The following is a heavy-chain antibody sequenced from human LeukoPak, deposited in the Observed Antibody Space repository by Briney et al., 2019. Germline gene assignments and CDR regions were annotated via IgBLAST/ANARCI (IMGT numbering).Heavy chain of an antibody. CDR3: ARGIESYGDYGY. J-gene: IGHJ4*02. Sequence: SETLSLTCTVSGGSISSYYWSWIRQPPGKGLEWIAYMYNSGSTNYNPSLKSRVTISIDTSKNQFSLKLSSLTAADTAIYYCARGIESYGDYGYWGQGILVTLSS. D-gene: IGHD4-17*01. CDR1: GGSISSYY. V-gene: IGHV4-59*01. CDR2: MYNSGST.